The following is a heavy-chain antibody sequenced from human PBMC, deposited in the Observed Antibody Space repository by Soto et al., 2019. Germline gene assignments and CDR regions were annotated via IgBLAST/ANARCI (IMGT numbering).Heavy chain of an antibody. J-gene: IGHJ4*02. Sequence: SVKVSCKASGFTFTSSAVQWVRQARGQRLEWIGWIVVGSGNTNYAQKFQERVTITRGMSTSTTYMELSSLRSEDTAVYYCAAAPDGGTSVDYWGQGTLVTVSS. V-gene: IGHV1-58*01. CDR2: IVVGSGNT. CDR3: AAAPDGGTSVDY. D-gene: IGHD2-15*01. CDR1: GFTFTSSA.